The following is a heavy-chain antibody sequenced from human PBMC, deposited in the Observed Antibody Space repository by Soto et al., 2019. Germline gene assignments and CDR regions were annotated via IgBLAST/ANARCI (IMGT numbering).Heavy chain of an antibody. D-gene: IGHD1-26*01. Sequence: EVQLVESGGGVVQPGGSLRLSCTASGFTFNTHWMHWVRQAPGKGLVWVSRIYFDGITTNYADSVKGRLTVSRDNAKKTVYLQVKRVGDGDRAVYYCARGGAMGVAYWGQGTLVTVSS. CDR1: GFTFNTHW. CDR3: ARGGAMGVAY. CDR2: IYFDGITT. V-gene: IGHV3-74*01. J-gene: IGHJ4*02.